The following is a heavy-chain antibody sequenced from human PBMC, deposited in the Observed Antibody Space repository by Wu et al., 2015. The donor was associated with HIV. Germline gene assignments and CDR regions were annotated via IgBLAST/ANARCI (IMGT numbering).Heavy chain of an antibody. CDR3: ARRNGDSYGYYFDY. CDR2: IIPIFGTA. Sequence: QVQLVQSGAEVKKPGSSVKVSCKASGGTFSSYAISWVRQAPGQGLEWMGGIIPIFGTANYAQKFQGRVTITTDESTSTAYMELSSLRSEDTAVYYCARRNGDSYGYYFDYWGRGNAGHRLL. CDR1: GGTFSSYA. J-gene: IGHJ4*02. V-gene: IGHV1-69*05. D-gene: IGHD5-18*01.